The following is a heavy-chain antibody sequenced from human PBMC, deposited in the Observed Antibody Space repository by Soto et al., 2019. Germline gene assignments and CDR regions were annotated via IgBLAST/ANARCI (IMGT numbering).Heavy chain of an antibody. V-gene: IGHV1-69*01. CDR1: VGTFTYSA. J-gene: IGHJ2*01. D-gene: IGHD5-12*01. CDR2: IIPMFGTP. CDR3: ARETRRDGYRAYWYFDI. Sequence: QVQLVQYGAEVKKPGSSVKVSCKASVGTFTYSAVSWVRQAPGQGREWMGGIIPMFGTPNYAQKFQGRLTISADESTSTVYMELSSLRSEDAAVDYCARETRRDGYRAYWYFDIWGRGTLVTVSS.